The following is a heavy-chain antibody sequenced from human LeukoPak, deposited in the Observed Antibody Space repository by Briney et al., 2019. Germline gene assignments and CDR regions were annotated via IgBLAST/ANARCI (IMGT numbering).Heavy chain of an antibody. CDR1: GFTFSDYY. Sequence: GGSLRLSSAASGFTFSDYYMSWIRQAPGKGLEWVSYISSSGSTIYYADSVKGRFTISRDNAKNSLYLQMNSLRAEDTAVYYCARDQYKGEPYYYDSSGYGEKLFDYWGQGTLVTVSS. CDR2: ISSSGSTI. CDR3: ARDQYKGEPYYYDSSGYGEKLFDY. J-gene: IGHJ4*02. V-gene: IGHV3-11*01. D-gene: IGHD3-22*01.